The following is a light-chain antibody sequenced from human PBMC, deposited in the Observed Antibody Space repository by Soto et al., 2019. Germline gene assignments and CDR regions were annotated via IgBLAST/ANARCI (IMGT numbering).Light chain of an antibody. J-gene: IGLJ3*02. V-gene: IGLV1-51*01. CDR1: SSNIVNNY. CDR3: GTWDSSLSGV. Sequence: QSVLTQPPSVSAAPGQKVTISCSGSSSNIVNNYVSWYQQLPGTAPKLLIXXXXXXXXXXXXXXXXSKSGTSATLGITGLXXXXXXXXYCGTWDSSLSGVFGGGTKLTVL. CDR2: XXX.